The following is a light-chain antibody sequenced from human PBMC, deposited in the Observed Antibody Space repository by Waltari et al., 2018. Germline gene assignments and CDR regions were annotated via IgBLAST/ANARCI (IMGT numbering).Light chain of an antibody. CDR1: NIGPQR. Sequence: SYVLTQPPSMSLAPGQTARISCGGYNIGPQRVHRDQQKTGQAPVLGGDDDSDRPSGIPERFSGANSWNTATRTITRVEAGDEADYYCQVWDNASEHYVFGNGTKVAVL. CDR2: DDS. J-gene: IGLJ1*01. V-gene: IGLV3-21*02. CDR3: QVWDNASEHYV.